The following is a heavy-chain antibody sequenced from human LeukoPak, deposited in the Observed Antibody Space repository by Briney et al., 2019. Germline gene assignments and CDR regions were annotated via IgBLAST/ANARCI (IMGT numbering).Heavy chain of an antibody. CDR1: GFTSDDYG. CDR2: INWNGGST. V-gene: IGHV3-20*04. J-gene: IGHJ6*03. CDR3: AREPLYYEYWSGYYTYYYYMDV. D-gene: IGHD3-3*01. Sequence: GRSLRLACAPSGFTSDDYGMSWVRPAQGKGLEWVSGINWNGGSTGYTDSGKGRCSISRDNAKNSLYLQMNSVRGEDTALYYCAREPLYYEYWSGYYTYYYYMDVWGKGTMVTVSS.